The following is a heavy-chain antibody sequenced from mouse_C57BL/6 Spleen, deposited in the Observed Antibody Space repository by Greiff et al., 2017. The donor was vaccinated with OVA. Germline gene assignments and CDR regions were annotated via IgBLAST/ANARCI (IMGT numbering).Heavy chain of an antibody. Sequence: GGGLVQPKGSLKLSCAASGFSFNTYAMNWVRQAPGKGLEWVARIRSKSNNYATYYADSVKDRFTISRDDSESMLYLQMNNLKTEDTAMYYCVRHPRGYWYFDVWGTGTTVTVSS. CDR1: GFSFNTYA. J-gene: IGHJ1*03. CDR3: VRHPRGYWYFDV. CDR2: IRSKSNNYAT. V-gene: IGHV10-1*01.